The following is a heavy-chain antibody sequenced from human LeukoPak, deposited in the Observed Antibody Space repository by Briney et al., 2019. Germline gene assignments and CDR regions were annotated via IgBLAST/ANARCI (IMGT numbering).Heavy chain of an antibody. J-gene: IGHJ4*02. CDR1: GFIFDNYA. Sequence: GGFLRLSCAAPGFIFDNYAIHWVRQAPGKGLGWVSLISGDGSSTFYADSVRGRFTISRDNARKSLSLQMSSLRSEDTALYYCARESETSAWYDYWGQGTLVTVSS. CDR3: ARESETSAWYDY. V-gene: IGHV3-43*02. CDR2: ISGDGSST. D-gene: IGHD6-19*01.